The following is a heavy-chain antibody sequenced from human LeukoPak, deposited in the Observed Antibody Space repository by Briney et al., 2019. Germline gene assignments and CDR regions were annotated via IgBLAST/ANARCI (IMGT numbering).Heavy chain of an antibody. V-gene: IGHV1-18*01. D-gene: IGHD3-22*01. J-gene: IGHJ4*02. CDR3: ARLLSYYYDSSGQSDY. Sequence: GASVKVSCKASGYTFTRYGISWVRQAPGQGLEWMGWISAYNGNTNYAQKLQGRVTMTTDTSTSTAYMELRSLRSDDTAVYYCARLLSYYYDSSGQSDYWGQGTLVTVSS. CDR2: ISAYNGNT. CDR1: GYTFTRYG.